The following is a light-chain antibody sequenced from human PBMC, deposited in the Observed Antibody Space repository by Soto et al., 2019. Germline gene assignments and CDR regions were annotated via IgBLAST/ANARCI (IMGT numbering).Light chain of an antibody. J-gene: IGKJ1*01. V-gene: IGKV1-27*01. CDR3: QKYNSSPRT. Sequence: DIPVTQSPSSLAASVGDRVTITCRASQGITDYLDWYQQKPGKAPKLLIYASSTLQSGVPSRFSGSAAGTDFTHTITSLEPEDVATYYGQKYNSSPRTVGQGTKVEIK. CDR2: ASS. CDR1: QGITDY.